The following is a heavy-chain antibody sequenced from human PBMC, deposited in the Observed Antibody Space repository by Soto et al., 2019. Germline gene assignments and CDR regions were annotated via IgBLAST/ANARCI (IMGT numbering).Heavy chain of an antibody. J-gene: IGHJ4*02. Sequence: EVQLVESGGGLVKPGGSLSLSCAASGFTFSNVWMSWVRQAPGKGLEWVSRIKRRADGGTTDYATPVRGRFTVSRDDSKNTLYLQMNSLKTEDTAVYYCTAGYCSGGSCYSVVYWGQGTLVTVSS. CDR2: IKRRADGGTT. CDR1: GFTFSNVW. CDR3: TAGYCSGGSCYSVVY. D-gene: IGHD2-15*01. V-gene: IGHV3-15*01.